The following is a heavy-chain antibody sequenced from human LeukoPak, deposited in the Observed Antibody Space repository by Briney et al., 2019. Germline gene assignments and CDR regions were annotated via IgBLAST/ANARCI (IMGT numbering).Heavy chain of an antibody. CDR2: INYSGST. V-gene: IGHV4-59*12. Sequence: SETLSLTCTVSGGSINSYFWNWIRQPPGKGLEWIGYINYSGSTNYNPSLKSRVTISVDTPKNQFSLKVSSVTAADTAVYYCARDGGTAAAGELDYWGQGTLVTVSS. CDR1: GGSINSYF. J-gene: IGHJ4*02. D-gene: IGHD6-25*01. CDR3: ARDGGTAAAGELDY.